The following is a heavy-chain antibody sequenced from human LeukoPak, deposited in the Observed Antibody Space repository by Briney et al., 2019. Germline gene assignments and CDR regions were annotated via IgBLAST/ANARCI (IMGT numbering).Heavy chain of an antibody. V-gene: IGHV3-30*18. CDR2: ISYDGSNK. Sequence: GGSLRLSCAASGFTFSSYVMHWVRQAPGKGLEWVAVISYDGSNKYYADSVKGRFTISRDSSKNTLYLQMNSLRAEDTAVYYCAKDGGANDYGDYVPFDYWGQGTLVTVSS. CDR1: GFTFSSYV. CDR3: AKDGGANDYGDYVPFDY. J-gene: IGHJ4*02. D-gene: IGHD4-17*01.